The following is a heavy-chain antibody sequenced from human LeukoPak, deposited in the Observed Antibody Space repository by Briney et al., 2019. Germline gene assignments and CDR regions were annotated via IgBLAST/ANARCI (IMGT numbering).Heavy chain of an antibody. V-gene: IGHV3-33*01. CDR1: GFTFSSYG. CDR3: ARGRHSSGWYTPEAFFDP. Sequence: GGSLRLSCAASGFTFSSYGMHWVRQAPGKGLEWVAVIWYDGSNKYYADSVKGRFTISRDNSKNTLYLQMNSLRAEDTAVYYCARGRHSSGWYTPEAFFDPWGQGTLVTVSS. J-gene: IGHJ5*02. CDR2: IWYDGSNK. D-gene: IGHD6-19*01.